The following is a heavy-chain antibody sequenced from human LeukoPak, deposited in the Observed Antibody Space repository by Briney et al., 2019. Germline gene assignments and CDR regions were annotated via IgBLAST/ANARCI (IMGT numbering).Heavy chain of an antibody. Sequence: SETLSLTCTVSGGSISSGGYYWSWIRQPPGKGLEWIGYIYHSGSTYYNPSLKSRVTISVDRSKNQFSLKLSSVTAADAAVYYCARDRQQLAYFDYWGQGTLVTVSS. J-gene: IGHJ4*02. D-gene: IGHD6-13*01. CDR3: ARDRQQLAYFDY. V-gene: IGHV4-30-2*01. CDR1: GGSISSGGYY. CDR2: IYHSGST.